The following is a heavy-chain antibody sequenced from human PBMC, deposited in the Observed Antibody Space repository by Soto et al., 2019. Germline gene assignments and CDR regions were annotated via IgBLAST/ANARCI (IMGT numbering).Heavy chain of an antibody. D-gene: IGHD3-22*01. CDR3: ARDYYDSSGYSGYYYYYGMDV. J-gene: IGHJ6*02. CDR2: IYSGGST. Sequence: GGSLRLSSAASGFNVSSNYMSWVRQAPGKGLEWVSVIYSGGSTYYADSVKGRFTISRDNSKNTLYLQMNSLRAEDTAVYYCARDYYDSSGYSGYYYYYGMDVWGQGTTVTVSS. V-gene: IGHV3-53*01. CDR1: GFNVSSNY.